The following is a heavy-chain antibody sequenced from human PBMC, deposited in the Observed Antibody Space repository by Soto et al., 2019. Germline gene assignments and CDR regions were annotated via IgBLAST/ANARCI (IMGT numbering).Heavy chain of an antibody. CDR3: ARDPIEMARTLDYYYYGMDV. CDR2: ISSSSSYI. Sequence: GGSLRLSCAASGFTFDDYAMHWVRQAPGKGLEWVSSISSSSSYIYYADSVKGRFTISRDNAKNSLYLQMNSLRAEDTAVYYCARDPIEMARTLDYYYYGMDVWGQGTTVTVSS. CDR1: GFTFDDYA. J-gene: IGHJ6*02. D-gene: IGHD5-12*01. V-gene: IGHV3-21*01.